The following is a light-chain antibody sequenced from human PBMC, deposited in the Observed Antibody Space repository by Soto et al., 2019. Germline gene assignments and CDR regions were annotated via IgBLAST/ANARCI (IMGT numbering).Light chain of an antibody. Sequence: ALTQPPSASGSPGQSVTISCTGTSSDVGGFNYVSWYQQHPGKAPKLIIYEVSKRPSGVPDRFSGSKSGNTASLTVSGLQAEDEADYYCTSYAGNNNGVFGGGTKLTVL. V-gene: IGLV2-8*01. J-gene: IGLJ3*02. CDR1: SSDVGGFNY. CDR3: TSYAGNNNGV. CDR2: EVS.